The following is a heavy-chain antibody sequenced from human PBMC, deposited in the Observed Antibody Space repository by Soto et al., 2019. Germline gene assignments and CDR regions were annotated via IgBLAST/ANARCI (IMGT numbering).Heavy chain of an antibody. CDR1: GFSLSTSGVG. V-gene: IGHV2-5*02. CDR3: AHSKPTVTTRWFDP. Sequence: QITLKESGPTLVKPTQTLTLTCTFSGFSLSTSGVGVGWIRQPPGKALEWLALIYWDDDKRYSPSLKSRLTLTKDTSKNQVVLTMTNIDPVDTATYYCAHSKPTVTTRWFDPWGQGTLVTVSS. J-gene: IGHJ5*02. D-gene: IGHD4-17*01. CDR2: IYWDDDK.